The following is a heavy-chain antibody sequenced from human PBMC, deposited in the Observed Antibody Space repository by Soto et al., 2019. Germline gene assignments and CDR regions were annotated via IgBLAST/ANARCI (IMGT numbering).Heavy chain of an antibody. CDR1: GGSISSYY. CDR3: ARQLNDYGDYAVGFYFDY. CDR2: IYYSGST. V-gene: IGHV4-59*01. J-gene: IGHJ4*02. Sequence: SETLSLTCTVSGGSISSYYWSWIRQPPGEGLEWIGYIYYSGSTNYNPSLKSRVTISVDTSKNQFSLKLSSVTAADTAVYYCARQLNDYGDYAVGFYFDYWGQGTLVTVSS. D-gene: IGHD4-17*01.